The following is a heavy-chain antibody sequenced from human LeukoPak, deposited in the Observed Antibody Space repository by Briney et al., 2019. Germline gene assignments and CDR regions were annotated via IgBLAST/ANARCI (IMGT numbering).Heavy chain of an antibody. CDR3: VKDREYSGYDSSGAFDS. Sequence: GGSLRLSCTASGFTFSAYNMTWVRQAPGRGLEWVSFIGVDNTNINYADSVKGRFTITRDNAKSSLYLQMNSLRPEDTALYFCVKDREYSGYDSSGAFDSCGQGTMVTVSS. V-gene: IGHV3-48*04. CDR2: IGVDNTNI. J-gene: IGHJ3*02. CDR1: GFTFSAYN. D-gene: IGHD5-12*01.